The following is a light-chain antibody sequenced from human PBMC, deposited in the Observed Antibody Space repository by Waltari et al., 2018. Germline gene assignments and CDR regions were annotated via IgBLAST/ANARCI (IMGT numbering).Light chain of an antibody. CDR1: NIGSKS. V-gene: IGLV3-21*01. J-gene: IGLJ1*01. CDR3: QVWDANNEPGV. Sequence: SYVLTQPPSVSVAPGEPARITCGGNNIGSKSVPWYRQKPARAPHLVISYDSDRPSGIAERFSGSNSGDTATLTISRVEAGDEADYYCQVWDANNEPGVFGTGTEVTVL. CDR2: YDS.